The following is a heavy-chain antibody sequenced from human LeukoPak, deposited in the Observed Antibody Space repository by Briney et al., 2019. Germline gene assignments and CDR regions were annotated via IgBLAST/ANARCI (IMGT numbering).Heavy chain of an antibody. V-gene: IGHV4-59*08. Sequence: SETLSLTCTVSGGSISSYYWSWIRQPPGKGLEYIGYIYYSGSTNYNPSLKSRVTMSVDTSKNQFSLKLSSVTAADTAVYYCARRGYCRGGSCYSFDYWGQGTLVTVSS. CDR2: IYYSGST. CDR3: ARRGYCRGGSCYSFDY. CDR1: GGSISSYY. D-gene: IGHD2-15*01. J-gene: IGHJ4*02.